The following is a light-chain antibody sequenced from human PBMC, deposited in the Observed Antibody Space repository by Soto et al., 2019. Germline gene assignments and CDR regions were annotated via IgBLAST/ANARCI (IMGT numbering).Light chain of an antibody. CDR3: QQYGRLPYS. CDR1: HSVSSNY. V-gene: IGKV3-20*01. CDR2: GVS. J-gene: IGKJ2*01. Sequence: EIVLTQSPGTLSLSLGERVTLSCRASHSVSSNYLAWYQQKPGQAPRLLIYGVSSRATGIPDRFTGSGSGRDFALTISRLEPEDFAMYYCQQYGRLPYSFVQGTKVDTK.